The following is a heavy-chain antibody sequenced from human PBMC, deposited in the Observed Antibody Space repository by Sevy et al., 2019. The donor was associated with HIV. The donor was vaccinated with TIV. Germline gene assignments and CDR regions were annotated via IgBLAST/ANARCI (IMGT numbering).Heavy chain of an antibody. CDR2: IDWDDDK. Sequence: SGPTLVKPTQTLTLTCTFSGFSLITSGMCVSWIRQPPGKALEWLALIDWDDDKYYSTSLKTRLTISKDTSKNQVVLTMTNMDPVDTATYFCARIRGRSYFYYYGMDVWGQGTTVTVSS. V-gene: IGHV2-70*01. CDR1: GFSLITSGMC. CDR3: ARIRGRSYFYYYGMDV. D-gene: IGHD6-13*01. J-gene: IGHJ6*02.